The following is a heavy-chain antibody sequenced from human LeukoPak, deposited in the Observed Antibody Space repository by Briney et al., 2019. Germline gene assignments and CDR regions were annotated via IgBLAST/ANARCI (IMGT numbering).Heavy chain of an antibody. D-gene: IGHD1-26*01. J-gene: IGHJ4*02. CDR2: IGGSGGST. CDR1: GFTFSSYA. Sequence: EGSLRLSCAASGFTFSSYAMSWVRQAPGKGLEWVSAIGGSGGSTYYADSVKGRFTISRNNSKNPLYLQMNSLRAEDTAVYYCAIRKGATSFDYWGQGTLVTVSS. V-gene: IGHV3-23*01. CDR3: AIRKGATSFDY.